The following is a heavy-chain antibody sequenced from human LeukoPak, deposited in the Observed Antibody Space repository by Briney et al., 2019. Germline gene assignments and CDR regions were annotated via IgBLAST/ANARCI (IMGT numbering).Heavy chain of an antibody. CDR3: ARGGGYSYGPAYYFDY. D-gene: IGHD5-18*01. J-gene: IGHJ4*02. CDR2: INSDGSST. CDR1: GFTFSSYW. Sequence: GGSLRLSCAASGFTFSSYWMHWVRQAPGKGLVWVSRINSDGSSTSYADSVKGRLTISRDNAKNTLYLQMNSLRAEDTAVYHCARGGGYSYGPAYYFDYWGQGTLVTVSS. V-gene: IGHV3-74*01.